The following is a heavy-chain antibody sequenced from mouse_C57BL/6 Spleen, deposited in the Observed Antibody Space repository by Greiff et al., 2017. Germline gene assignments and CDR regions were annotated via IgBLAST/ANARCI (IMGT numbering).Heavy chain of an antibody. D-gene: IGHD2-1*01. CDR2: LYPGDGDT. Sequence: VQLQQSGAELVKPGASVKISCKASGYAFSSYCMNWVKQRPGKGLEWIGQLYPGDGDTNYNGKFKGKATLTADKSTSTAYMQISRLTAEDSAVYSCARDYGNYLIAYWGQGTLVTVSA. V-gene: IGHV1-80*01. CDR3: ARDYGNYLIAY. J-gene: IGHJ3*01. CDR1: GYAFSSYC.